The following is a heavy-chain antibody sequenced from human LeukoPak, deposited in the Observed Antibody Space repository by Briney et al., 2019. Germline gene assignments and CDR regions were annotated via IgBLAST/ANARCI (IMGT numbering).Heavy chain of an antibody. J-gene: IGHJ5*02. CDR3: VNSGFDP. Sequence: GGSLRLSCAASGFTFSTFAMIWVRQPPGKGLEWVSSIFPSGGEIHYADSVKGRFTISRDNFKNTLSLQMNGLRVEDTALYYCVNSGFDPWGQGTLVTVSS. CDR2: IFPSGGEI. V-gene: IGHV3-23*01. D-gene: IGHD3-10*01. CDR1: GFTFSTFA.